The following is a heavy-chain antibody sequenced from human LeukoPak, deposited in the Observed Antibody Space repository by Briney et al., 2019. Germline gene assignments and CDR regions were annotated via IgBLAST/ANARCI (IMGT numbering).Heavy chain of an antibody. Sequence: GGSLRLSCAASGFTFSNYAMHWVRQAPGKGLQYVSDISSNGGGTYYADSVKGRFTISRDNSKNTLYLQMGSLRAEDMAVYYCARAKAYFFDYWGQGTLVTVSS. CDR3: ARAKAYFFDY. J-gene: IGHJ4*02. CDR2: ISSNGGGT. CDR1: GFTFSNYA. V-gene: IGHV3-64*02.